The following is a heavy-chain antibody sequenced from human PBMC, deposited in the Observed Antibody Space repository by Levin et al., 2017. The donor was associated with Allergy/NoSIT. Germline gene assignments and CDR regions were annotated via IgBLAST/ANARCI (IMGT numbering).Heavy chain of an antibody. D-gene: IGHD3-9*01. Sequence: PGGSLRLSCAASGFTFSSYAMHWVRQAPGKGLEWVAVISYDGSNKYYADSVKGRFTISRDNSKNTLYLQMNSLRAEDTAVYYCARVTYDILTGYPLDYWGQGTLVTVSS. V-gene: IGHV3-30-3*01. CDR1: GFTFSSYA. CDR2: ISYDGSNK. J-gene: IGHJ4*02. CDR3: ARVTYDILTGYPLDY.